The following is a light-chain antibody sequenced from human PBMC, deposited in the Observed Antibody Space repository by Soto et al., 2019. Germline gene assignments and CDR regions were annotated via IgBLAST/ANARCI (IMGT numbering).Light chain of an antibody. CDR2: EVS. V-gene: IGLV2-14*01. CDR3: SSYTTRTTLYV. CDR1: RSDVGSYNY. J-gene: IGLJ1*01. Sequence: QSVLTQPASVSGSPGQSITLSCTGTRSDVGSYNYVSWYQLHTGKAPTLMIYEVSNRPSGVSNRFSVSKSGDRASLTLSGLQAADDADYYCSSYTTRTTLYVFGTGTKVTVL.